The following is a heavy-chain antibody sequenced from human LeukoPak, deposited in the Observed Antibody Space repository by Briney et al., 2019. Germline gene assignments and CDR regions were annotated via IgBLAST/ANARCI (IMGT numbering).Heavy chain of an antibody. CDR2: ISGSGAGT. CDR1: GFTFSSYA. CDR3: AKDSSRDGYLYRLFDY. D-gene: IGHD5-24*01. J-gene: IGHJ4*02. Sequence: GGSLRLSCAASGFTFSSYAMSWVRLAPGKGLEWVSTISGSGAGTYYADSVQGWFTISRDNSKNTLYLQMNSLRAEDTAVYYCAKDSSRDGYLYRLFDYWGQGTLVTVSS. V-gene: IGHV3-23*01.